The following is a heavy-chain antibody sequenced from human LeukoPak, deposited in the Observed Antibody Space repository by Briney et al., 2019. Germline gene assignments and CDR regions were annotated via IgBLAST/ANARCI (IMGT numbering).Heavy chain of an antibody. Sequence: PGGSLRLSCAASGFIVSNNYMSWVRQAPGKGLEWVSVIYSDGSTYYADSVKGRFTISRDNAKNSLYLQMNSLRAEDTAVYYCARMVCSGGSCYLPYFDYWGQGTLVTVSS. D-gene: IGHD2-15*01. CDR2: IYSDGST. V-gene: IGHV3-53*01. J-gene: IGHJ4*02. CDR1: GFIVSNNY. CDR3: ARMVCSGGSCYLPYFDY.